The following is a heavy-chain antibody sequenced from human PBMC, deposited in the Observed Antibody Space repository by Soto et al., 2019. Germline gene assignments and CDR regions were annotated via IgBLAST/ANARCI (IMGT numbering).Heavy chain of an antibody. J-gene: IGHJ4*02. Sequence: GGSLRLSCAASGFTFSSYAMHWVRQAPGKGLVWVSRINSDGSSTSYADSVKGRFTISRDNAKNTLYLQMNSLRAEDTAVYYCARAGGFHTPDNWGQGTLVTVSS. CDR3: ARAGGFHTPDN. CDR1: GFTFSSYA. V-gene: IGHV3-74*01. CDR2: INSDGSST. D-gene: IGHD5-12*01.